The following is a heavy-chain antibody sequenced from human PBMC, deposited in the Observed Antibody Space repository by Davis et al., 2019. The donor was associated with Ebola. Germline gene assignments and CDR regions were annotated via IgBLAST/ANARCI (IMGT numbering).Heavy chain of an antibody. Sequence: GESLKISCAASGFTFSSYGMHWVRQAPGKGLEWVAVISYDGSNKYYADSVKGRFTISRDNSKNTLYLQMNSLRAEDTAVYYCASDIWGQGTMVTVSS. CDR3: ASDI. J-gene: IGHJ3*02. V-gene: IGHV3-30*03. CDR2: ISYDGSNK. CDR1: GFTFSSYG.